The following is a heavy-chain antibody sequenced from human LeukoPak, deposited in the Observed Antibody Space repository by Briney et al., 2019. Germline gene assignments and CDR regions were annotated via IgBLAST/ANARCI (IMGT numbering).Heavy chain of an antibody. V-gene: IGHV3-66*01. CDR1: EFSVGSNY. J-gene: IGHJ4*02. CDR3: ARGTADGYLDY. CDR2: IYSGGST. D-gene: IGHD5-24*01. Sequence: PGGSLRLSCAASEFSVGSNYMTWVRQAPGKGLEWVSLIYSGGSTYYADSVKGRFTISRDNSKNTLYLQMNSLRAEDTAVYYCARGTADGYLDYWGQGTLVTVSS.